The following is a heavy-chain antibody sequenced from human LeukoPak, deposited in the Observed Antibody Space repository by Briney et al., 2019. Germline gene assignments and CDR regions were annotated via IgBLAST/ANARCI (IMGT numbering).Heavy chain of an antibody. CDR3: ARDGAFITMVRGVENWFDP. V-gene: IGHV3-11*06. Sequence: GGSLRLSCAASGFTFSDYSMNWLRQAPGKGLEWVSYIFSSSIYTNYADSVKGRFTISRDNSKNTLYLQMNSLRAEDTAVYYCARDGAFITMVRGVENWFDPWGQGTLVTVSS. CDR2: IFSSSIYT. D-gene: IGHD3-10*01. J-gene: IGHJ5*02. CDR1: GFTFSDYS.